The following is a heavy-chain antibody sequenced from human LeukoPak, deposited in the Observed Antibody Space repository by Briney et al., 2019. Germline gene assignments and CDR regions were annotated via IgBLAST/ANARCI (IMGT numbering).Heavy chain of an antibody. V-gene: IGHV4-59*01. J-gene: IGHJ4*02. CDR2: IYYSGST. CDR1: GGSISSYY. Sequence: SETLSLTCTVSGGSISSYYWSWIRQPPGKGLEWIGYIYYSGSTNYNPSLKSRVTISVDTSKNQFSLKLSSVTAADTAVYYCARGKDSGSCYRFGKYYFDYWGQGTLVTVSS. CDR3: ARGKDSGSCYRFGKYYFDY. D-gene: IGHD1-26*01.